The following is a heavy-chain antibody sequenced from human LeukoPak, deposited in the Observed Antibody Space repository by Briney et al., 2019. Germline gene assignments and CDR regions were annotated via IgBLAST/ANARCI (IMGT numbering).Heavy chain of an antibody. CDR3: ARGVFPSY. V-gene: IGHV4-34*01. J-gene: IGHJ4*02. Sequence: SETLSLTCAVYGGSFSGYYWSWIRQPPGKGLEWIGEINHSGSTNYNPSLKSRVTISVDTSKNQFSLKLSSVTAADTAVYYCARGVFPSYWGQGTLVTVSS. CDR2: INHSGST. CDR1: GGSFSGYY. D-gene: IGHD2-21*01.